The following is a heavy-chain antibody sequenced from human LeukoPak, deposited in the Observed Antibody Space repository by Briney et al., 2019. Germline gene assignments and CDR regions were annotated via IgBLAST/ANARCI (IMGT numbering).Heavy chain of an antibody. CDR2: ISSNSTI. D-gene: IGHD3-9*01. CDR3: ARDFLGYDILTGYPYNWFDP. Sequence: GGSLRLSCAASGFTFSSYSMNWVRQAPGKGLEWVSYISSNSTIYYADSVKGRFTISRDNAKNSLYLQMNSLRAEDTAVYYCARDFLGYDILTGYPYNWFDPWGQGTLVTVSS. V-gene: IGHV3-48*04. J-gene: IGHJ5*02. CDR1: GFTFSSYS.